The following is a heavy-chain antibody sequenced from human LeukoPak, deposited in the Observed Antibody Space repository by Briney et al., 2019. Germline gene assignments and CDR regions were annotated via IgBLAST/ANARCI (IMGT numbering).Heavy chain of an antibody. Sequence: GGSLRLSCAASGFTFSNYAMSWVRQAPGKGLEWVSVISGPGSSTYHADSVKGRFTISRDNSKNTLYLQMNSLRAEDTAVYYCAKRHGSGSYYALYFDSWGQGTLVTVSS. CDR1: GFTFSNYA. V-gene: IGHV3-23*01. D-gene: IGHD3-10*01. J-gene: IGHJ4*02. CDR2: ISGPGSST. CDR3: AKRHGSGSYYALYFDS.